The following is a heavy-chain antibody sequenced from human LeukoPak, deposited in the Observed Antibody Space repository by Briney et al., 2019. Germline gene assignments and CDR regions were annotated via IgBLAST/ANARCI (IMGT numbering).Heavy chain of an antibody. J-gene: IGHJ5*02. Sequence: GGSLRLSCVASGFTFSNYNMNWVRQAPGKGPEWVSYITTGGRTMYYADSVRGRFTISGDNAKNSLYLQMNSLRADDTAVYFCARIHRSNGFDPWGQGTLVTVSS. CDR3: ARIHRSNGFDP. CDR1: GFTFSNYN. D-gene: IGHD5-18*01. V-gene: IGHV3-48*04. CDR2: ITTGGRTM.